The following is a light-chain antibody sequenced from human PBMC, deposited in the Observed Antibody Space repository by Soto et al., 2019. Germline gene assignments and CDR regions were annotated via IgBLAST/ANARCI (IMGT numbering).Light chain of an antibody. V-gene: IGKV1-39*01. CDR2: AAS. J-gene: IGKJ2*01. CDR1: QTISTY. CDR3: QQSHGIPYT. Sequence: DIQMTQSPSSLSASVGDRVTITCRASQTISTYLNWYQQKPGKAPKLLIYAASNLQSGVPSRFSGSGSGTDFTLTINSLQPEDFATYYCQQSHGIPYTFGQGTKLEIK.